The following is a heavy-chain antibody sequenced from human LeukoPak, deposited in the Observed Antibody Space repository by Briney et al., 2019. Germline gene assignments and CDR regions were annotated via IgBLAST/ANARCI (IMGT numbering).Heavy chain of an antibody. D-gene: IGHD3-10*01. CDR1: RGSISGYS. V-gene: IGHV4-59*08. CDR2: IYYSGDT. Sequence: PSETLSLTCTVSRGSISGYSWSWIRQSPGGGLEWIGYIYYSGDTAYNPSLRSRVTLSVDTSKNQFSLKLSSVTAADTAVYYCARPRGDVRVSTGAFDIWGQGTMVTVSS. J-gene: IGHJ3*02. CDR3: ARPRGDVRVSTGAFDI.